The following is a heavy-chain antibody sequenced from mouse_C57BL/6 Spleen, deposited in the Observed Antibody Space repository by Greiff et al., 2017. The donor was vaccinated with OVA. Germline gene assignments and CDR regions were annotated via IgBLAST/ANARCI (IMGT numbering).Heavy chain of an antibody. V-gene: IGHV1-82*01. D-gene: IGHD2-10*01. CDR2: IYPGDGDT. Sequence: QLQQSGPELVKPGASVKISCKASGYAFSSSWMNWVKQRPGKGLEWIGRIYPGDGDTNYNGKFKGKATLTADKSSSTAYMQLSSLTSEDSAVYFCAREGLHYAMDYWGQGTSVTVSS. J-gene: IGHJ4*01. CDR3: AREGLHYAMDY. CDR1: GYAFSSSW.